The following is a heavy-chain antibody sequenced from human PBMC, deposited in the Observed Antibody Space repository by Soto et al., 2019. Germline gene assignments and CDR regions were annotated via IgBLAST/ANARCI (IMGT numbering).Heavy chain of an antibody. J-gene: IGHJ4*02. CDR3: AKASVWYPYFDS. V-gene: IGHV3-23*01. CDR2: ITYTGVST. D-gene: IGHD6-13*01. Sequence: GGSLRLSCAASEFSFDDYAMSWVRQAPGKGLEWVSFITYTGVSTYYVDSVKCRFTISRDNSKDTLYLQMNSLRAEDMAIYYCAKASVWYPYFDSWGQGTLVTVSS. CDR1: EFSFDDYA.